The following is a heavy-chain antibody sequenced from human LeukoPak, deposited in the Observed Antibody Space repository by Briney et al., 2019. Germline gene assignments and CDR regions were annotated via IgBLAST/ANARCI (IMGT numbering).Heavy chain of an antibody. V-gene: IGHV4-38-2*01. J-gene: IGHJ4*02. CDR3: ARSSITIFGVVLDY. Sequence: SETLSLTCAVSGYSISSGYYWGWIRQPPGKGLEWIGSIYHSGSTYYNPSLKSRVTISVDTSKNQFSLKLSSVTVADTAVYYCARSSITIFGVVLDYWGQGTLVTVSS. D-gene: IGHD3-3*01. CDR2: IYHSGST. CDR1: GYSISSGYY.